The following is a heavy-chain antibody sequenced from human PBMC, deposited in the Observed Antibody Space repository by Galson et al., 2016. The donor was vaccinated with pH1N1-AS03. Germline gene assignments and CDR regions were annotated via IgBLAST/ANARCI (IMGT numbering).Heavy chain of an antibody. CDR1: GFTFIANK. V-gene: IGHV3-74*01. CDR3: ATGRGYYYEY. CDR2: VNGDGSST. D-gene: IGHD3-10*01. J-gene: IGHJ4*02. Sequence: SLRLSCAASGFTFIANKMHWVRQGPGKGLVWVARVNGDGSSTTYADSVKGRFTISRDNAKNTVYLQMISLRAGDTAVYYCATGRGYYYEYWGQGTLVTVSS.